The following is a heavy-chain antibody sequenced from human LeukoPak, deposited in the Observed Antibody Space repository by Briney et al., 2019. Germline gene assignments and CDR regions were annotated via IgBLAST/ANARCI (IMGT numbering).Heavy chain of an antibody. D-gene: IGHD2-15*01. CDR2: INSDGSST. CDR3: AGEMLYCSGGSCHQN. CDR1: GFTFSSYW. V-gene: IGHV3-74*01. J-gene: IGHJ4*02. Sequence: GGSLRLSCAASGFTFSSYWMHWVRQAPGKGLVWVSRINSDGSSTSYADSVKGRFTISRDNAKNTLYLQMNSLRAEDTAVYYCAGEMLYCSGGSCHQNWGQGTLVTVSS.